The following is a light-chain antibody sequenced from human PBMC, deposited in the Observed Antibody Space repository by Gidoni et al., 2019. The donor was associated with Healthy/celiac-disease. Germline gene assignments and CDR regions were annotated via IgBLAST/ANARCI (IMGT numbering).Light chain of an antibody. J-gene: IGKJ1*01. CDR1: QSLLHSNGNNY. V-gene: IGKV2-28*01. CDR2: LGS. Sequence: DIVMTQSPLSLPVTPGEPASLSCRSSQSLLHSNGNNYVDWYLQKPGQSPQLLIYLGSNRASGVPDRFSGSGSGTDFTLKISRVEAEDVGIYYCMQTLQIPTTFGQGTKVEI. CDR3: MQTLQIPTT.